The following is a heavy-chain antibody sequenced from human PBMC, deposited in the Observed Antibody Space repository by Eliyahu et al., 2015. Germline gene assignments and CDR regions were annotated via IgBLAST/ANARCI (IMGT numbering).Heavy chain of an antibody. Sequence: QVQLQQRGAGLLKPSETLSLTCAVFGGSFSGNYWNWIRQPPGKGLEWIGEISFSGSTDYNPSLKSRVTISVDTSKNQLSLNLTPVTAADTALYYCVGGRYYFDQWGQGTLVTVSS. CDR2: ISFSGST. J-gene: IGHJ4*02. D-gene: IGHD2-15*01. CDR3: VGGRYYFDQ. CDR1: GGSFSGNY. V-gene: IGHV4-34*01.